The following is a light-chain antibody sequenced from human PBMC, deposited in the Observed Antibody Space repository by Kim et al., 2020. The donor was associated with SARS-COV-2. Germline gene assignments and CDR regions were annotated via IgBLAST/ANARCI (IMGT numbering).Light chain of an antibody. CDR2: INTDGGH. CDR1: MGHSSYA. J-gene: IGLJ2*01. V-gene: IGLV4-69*01. Sequence: SVKPARTLSMGHSSYAIAWHQQQPEKGPRYLMKINTDGGHNKGDGIPDRFSGSSSGAERYLTISSLQSEDEADYYCQTWAPGIVVFGGGTQLTVL. CDR3: QTWAPGIVV.